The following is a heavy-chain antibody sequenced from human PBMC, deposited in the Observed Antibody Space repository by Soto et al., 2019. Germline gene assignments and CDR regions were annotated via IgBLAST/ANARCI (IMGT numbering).Heavy chain of an antibody. V-gene: IGHV4-4*02. CDR2: ISHSGNT. CDR3: ATVISSRDEYFDY. D-gene: IGHD2-2*01. Sequence: QVQLQESGPGLVKPSGTLSLTCAVSGDSISDNKWWSWVRRPPGKGLEWIGEISHSGNTNYNPSLKSRVTMSRDKAQKQFSLNLTPVTAADTAVYYCATVISSRDEYFDYWGQGTLVTVSP. J-gene: IGHJ4*02. CDR1: GDSISDNKW.